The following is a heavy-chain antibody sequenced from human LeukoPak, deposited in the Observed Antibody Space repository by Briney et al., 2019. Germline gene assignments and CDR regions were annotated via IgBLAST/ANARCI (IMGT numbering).Heavy chain of an antibody. CDR2: IYYSGST. CDR3: ARSPNLYYYYYYMDV. CDR1: GGSISSSSYY. Sequence: PSETLSLTCTVSGGSISSSSYYWDWIRQPPGKGLEWIGYIYYSGSTNYNPSLKSRVTISVDTSKNQFSLKLSSVTAADTAVYYCARSPNLYYYYYYMDVWGKGTTVTISS. V-gene: IGHV4-61*05. J-gene: IGHJ6*03.